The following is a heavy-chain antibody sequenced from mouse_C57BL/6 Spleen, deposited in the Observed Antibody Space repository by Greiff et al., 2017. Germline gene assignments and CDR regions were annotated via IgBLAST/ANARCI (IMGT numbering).Heavy chain of an antibody. J-gene: IGHJ2*01. CDR2: IDPSDSYT. V-gene: IGHV1-50*01. Sequence: QVQLQQPGAELVKPGASVKLSCKASGYTFTSYWMQWVKQRPGQGLEWIGEIDPSDSYTNYNQKFKGKATLTVDTSSSTAYMQLSSLTSEDSAVYYCARGNYSNVHYYFDYWGQGTTLTGSS. D-gene: IGHD2-5*01. CDR3: ARGNYSNVHYYFDY. CDR1: GYTFTSYW.